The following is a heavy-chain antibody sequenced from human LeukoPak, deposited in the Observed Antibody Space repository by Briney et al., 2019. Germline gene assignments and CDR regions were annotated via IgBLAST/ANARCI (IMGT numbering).Heavy chain of an antibody. V-gene: IGHV3-30*02. Sequence: GGSLRLSCAASGFTFSSYGMHWVRQAPGKGLEWVAFIRYDGSNKYYADSVKGRFTISRDNSKNTLYLQMNSLRAEDTAVYYCAKDLSRITMITDAFDIWGQGTMVTVSS. CDR2: IRYDGSNK. D-gene: IGHD3-22*01. CDR1: GFTFSSYG. CDR3: AKDLSRITMITDAFDI. J-gene: IGHJ3*02.